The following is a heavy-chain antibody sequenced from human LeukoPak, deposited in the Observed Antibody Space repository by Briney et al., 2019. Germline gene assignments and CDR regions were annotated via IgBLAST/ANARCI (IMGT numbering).Heavy chain of an antibody. J-gene: IGHJ4*02. Sequence: PGGSLRLSCAASGFTFEDYTMHWVRQAPGKTLEWVSLISWDGTTYYTDSVKGRFTISRDNSKDSLYLQMDTLGSEDTAFYYCVKDLSYESSGHVLEYWGQGTLVTVSS. V-gene: IGHV3-43*01. CDR2: ISWDGTT. CDR1: GFTFEDYT. CDR3: VKDLSYESSGHVLEY. D-gene: IGHD3-22*01.